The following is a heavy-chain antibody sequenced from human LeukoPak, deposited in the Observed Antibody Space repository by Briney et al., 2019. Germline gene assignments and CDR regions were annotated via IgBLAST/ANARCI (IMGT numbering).Heavy chain of an antibody. D-gene: IGHD3-22*01. Sequence: SETLSLTCTVSGGSISSSSYYWGWIRQPPGKGLEWIGSIYHSGSTYYNPSLKSRVTISVDTSKNQFSLKLSSVTAADTAVYYCARELYDSSGYYPPSDAFDIWGQGTMVTVSS. CDR3: ARELYDSSGYYPPSDAFDI. CDR2: IYHSGST. V-gene: IGHV4-39*07. J-gene: IGHJ3*02. CDR1: GGSISSSSYY.